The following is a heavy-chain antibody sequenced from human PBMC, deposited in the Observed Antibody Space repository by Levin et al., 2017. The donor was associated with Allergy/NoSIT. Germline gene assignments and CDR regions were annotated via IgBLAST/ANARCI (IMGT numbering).Heavy chain of an antibody. CDR2: ISDDGSSE. Sequence: AGGSLRLSCAASGFTFSNYAMHWVRQAPGKGLEWVGVISDDGSSEFYIDSVKGRFTISRDNYKNRLYLQMDSLRAEDTALYYCVREIAEEGTWGQGTLVIVSS. CDR3: VREIAEEGT. CDR1: GFTFSNYA. J-gene: IGHJ4*02. D-gene: IGHD1-1*01. V-gene: IGHV3-30-3*01.